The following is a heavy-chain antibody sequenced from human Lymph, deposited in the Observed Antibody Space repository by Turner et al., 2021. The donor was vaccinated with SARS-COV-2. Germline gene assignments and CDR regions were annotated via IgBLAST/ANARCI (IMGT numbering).Heavy chain of an antibody. J-gene: IGHJ3*02. Sequence: QVQLQESGPGLVKPSQTLSLTCTVSGGSISSGGYYWSWIRQHPGKGLEWIGYIYYSVSSYYNPSLKSRVTISVDTSKNQFSLNLSSVTAADTAVYYCARFPVWGAFDIWGQGTMVTVSS. CDR2: IYYSVSS. CDR1: GGSISSGGYY. V-gene: IGHV4-31*03. D-gene: IGHD3-16*01. CDR3: ARFPVWGAFDI.